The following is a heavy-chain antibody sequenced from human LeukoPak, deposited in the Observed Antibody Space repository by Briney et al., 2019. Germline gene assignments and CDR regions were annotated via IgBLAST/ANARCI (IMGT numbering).Heavy chain of an antibody. V-gene: IGHV3-48*01. Sequence: GGSLRLSCAASGFTFSSYSMNWVRQAPGKGLEWVSYISSSSSTIYYADSVKGRFTISRDNAKNSLYLQMNSLRAEDTAVYYCARLGKRYSSSSEAIDYWGQGTLVTVSS. CDR3: ARLGKRYSSSSEAIDY. D-gene: IGHD6-6*01. CDR2: ISSSSSTI. J-gene: IGHJ4*02. CDR1: GFTFSSYS.